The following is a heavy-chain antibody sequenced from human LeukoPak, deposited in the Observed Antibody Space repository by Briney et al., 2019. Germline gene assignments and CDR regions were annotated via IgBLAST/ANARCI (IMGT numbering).Heavy chain of an antibody. CDR3: ASDPVGYCSANGCYSVDY. D-gene: IGHD2-15*01. J-gene: IGHJ4*02. CDR1: GYTLTELS. CDR2: FDPEHGET. Sequence: ASVKVSCKVSGYTLTELSMHWVRQAPGKGLEWMGGFDPEHGETINAQKFQGRVTMTEDTSTDTAYMELSSLRSDDTAVYYCASDPVGYCSANGCYSVDYWGQGTLVTVSS. V-gene: IGHV1-24*01.